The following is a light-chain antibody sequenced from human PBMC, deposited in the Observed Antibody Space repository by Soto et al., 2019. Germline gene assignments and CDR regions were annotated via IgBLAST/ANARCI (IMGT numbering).Light chain of an antibody. Sequence: IMMTQSPSSLSASVGDRVTMTCRASQTIRRYLNWYEQKPGKAPKLLIYETTSLQVGVPSRFSGSGSGTNFTLTISNLQPEDFATYYCQQSYSVPPTFDQGTRVEI. J-gene: IGKJ1*01. CDR1: QTIRRY. V-gene: IGKV1-39*01. CDR2: ETT. CDR3: QQSYSVPPT.